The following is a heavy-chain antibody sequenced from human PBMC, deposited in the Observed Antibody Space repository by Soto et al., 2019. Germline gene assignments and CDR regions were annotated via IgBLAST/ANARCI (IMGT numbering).Heavy chain of an antibody. CDR3: ARDRGNYDILTGYRYGMDV. D-gene: IGHD3-9*01. CDR2: IYYSGST. Sequence: SETLSLTCTVSGGSISSYYWSWIRQPPGKGLEWIGYIYYSGSTNYNPSLKSRVTISVDTSKNQFSLKLSSVTAADTAVYYCARDRGNYDILTGYRYGMDVCGQGTTVT. J-gene: IGHJ6*02. V-gene: IGHV4-59*01. CDR1: GGSISSYY.